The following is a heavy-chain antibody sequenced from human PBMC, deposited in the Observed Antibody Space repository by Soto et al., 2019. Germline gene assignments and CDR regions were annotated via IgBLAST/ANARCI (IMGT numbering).Heavy chain of an antibody. V-gene: IGHV5-51*01. CDR3: ARRPASTGRFDY. Sequence: GESLKISCKGSGYNFASFWIGWVRQMPGKGLEWMGIIYPGDSDTRYSPSFQGQVTISSDKSISTAYMQWSSLKASDTAMYYCARRPASTGRFDYWGPGTLVTVSS. D-gene: IGHD2-2*01. J-gene: IGHJ4*02. CDR1: GYNFASFW. CDR2: IYPGDSDT.